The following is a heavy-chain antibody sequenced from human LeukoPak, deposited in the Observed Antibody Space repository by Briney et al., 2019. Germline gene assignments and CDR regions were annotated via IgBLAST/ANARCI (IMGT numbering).Heavy chain of an antibody. D-gene: IGHD2-15*01. Sequence: PSETLSLTCTVSGNSISSGDNYWSWIRQPAGKGLEWIGRIYTSGSTNYNPSLKSRVTISGDTSKNQFSLRLSSVTAADTAVYYCARELYCSGGTCLAEFDYWGQGTLVTVSS. CDR3: ARELYCSGGTCLAEFDY. V-gene: IGHV4-61*02. CDR2: IYTSGST. J-gene: IGHJ4*02. CDR1: GNSISSGDNY.